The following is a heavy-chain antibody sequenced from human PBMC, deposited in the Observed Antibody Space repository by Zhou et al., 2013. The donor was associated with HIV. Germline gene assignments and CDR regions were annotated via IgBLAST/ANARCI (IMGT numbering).Heavy chain of an antibody. CDR2: INPNSGGT. V-gene: IGHV1-2*02. D-gene: IGHD6-19*01. J-gene: IGHJ4*02. CDR1: DDTLDTNG. CDR3: ASSSGWYAHY. Sequence: QLVQSGDEVKRPGASVKVSCKASDDTLDTNGISWVRQAPGQGLEWMGWINPNSGGTNYAQKFQGRVTMTRDTSISTAYMELSRLRSDDTAVYYCASSSGWYAHYWGQGTLVTVSS.